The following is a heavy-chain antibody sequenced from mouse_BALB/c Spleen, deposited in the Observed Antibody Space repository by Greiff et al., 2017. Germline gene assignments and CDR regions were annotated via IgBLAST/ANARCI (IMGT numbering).Heavy chain of an antibody. V-gene: IGHV3-2*02. CDR2: ISYSGST. CDR1: GYSITSDYA. J-gene: IGHJ2*01. D-gene: IGHD2-9*01. CDR3: ARSFYGYHYFDY. Sequence: EVQLQQSGPGLVKPSQSLSLTCTVTGYSITSDYAWNWIRQFPGNKLEWMGYISYSGSTSYNPSLKSRISITRDTSKNQFFLQLNSVTTEDTATYYCARSFYGYHYFDYWGQGTTLTVSS.